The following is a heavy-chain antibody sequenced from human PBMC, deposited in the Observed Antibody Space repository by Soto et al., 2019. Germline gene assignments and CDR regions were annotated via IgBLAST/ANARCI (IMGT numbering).Heavy chain of an antibody. J-gene: IGHJ4*02. CDR1: GFTLSSYA. D-gene: IGHD6-13*01. CDR3: AKDLGVYSIAAAGTKFDY. V-gene: IGHV3-23*01. Sequence: EVQLLESGGGLVQPGGSLRLSCAASGFTLSSYAMSWVRQAPGKGLEWVSAISGSGGSTYYADSVKGRFTISRDNSKNTLYLQMNSLRAEDTAVYYCAKDLGVYSIAAAGTKFDYWGQGTLVTVSS. CDR2: ISGSGGST.